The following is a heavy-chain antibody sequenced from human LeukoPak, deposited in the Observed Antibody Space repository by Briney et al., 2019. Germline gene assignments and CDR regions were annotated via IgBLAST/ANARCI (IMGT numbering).Heavy chain of an antibody. CDR3: ARAPGLGDQYFDY. CDR1: GGSISSGDYY. Sequence: SETLSLTCTVSGGSISSGDYYWSWIRQPPGKGLEWIGYIYYSGSTYYNPSLKSRVTISVDTSKNQFFLKLSSVTAADTAVYYCARAPGLGDQYFDYWGQGTLVTVSS. J-gene: IGHJ4*02. CDR2: IYYSGST. V-gene: IGHV4-30-4*01. D-gene: IGHD4-17*01.